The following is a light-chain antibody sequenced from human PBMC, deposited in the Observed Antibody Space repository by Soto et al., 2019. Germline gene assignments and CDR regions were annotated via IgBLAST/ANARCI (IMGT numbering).Light chain of an antibody. CDR1: QSVSSSY. CDR2: ATS. V-gene: IGKV3-20*01. J-gene: IGKJ2*01. Sequence: EIVLTQSPGTLSLSSGERATLSCRASQSVSSSYFAWYQQKPGQAPSLLVYATSSRAPGIPDRFSGSGSGSEFTLTISRLESEDFAVYYCQQCDSSSFTFGQGTKLEIK. CDR3: QQCDSSSFT.